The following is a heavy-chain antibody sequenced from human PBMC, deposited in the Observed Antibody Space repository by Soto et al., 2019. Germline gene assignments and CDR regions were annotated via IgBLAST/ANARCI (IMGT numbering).Heavy chain of an antibody. CDR2: ISAYNGYT. CDR3: ARDPTIFGVVQNYGMDV. CDR1: GYTFTTFG. Sequence: ASVKVSCKASGYTFTTFGISWVRQAPGQGLEWMGWISAYNGYTNYAQKLQGRVTMTTDTSTSTAYMELRSLRSDDTAVYYCARDPTIFGVVQNYGMDVWGQGTSVTVSS. V-gene: IGHV1-18*01. J-gene: IGHJ6*02. D-gene: IGHD3-3*01.